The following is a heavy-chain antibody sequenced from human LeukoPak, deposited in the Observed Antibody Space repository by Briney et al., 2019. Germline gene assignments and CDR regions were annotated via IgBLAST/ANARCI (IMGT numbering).Heavy chain of an antibody. D-gene: IGHD2-2*01. V-gene: IGHV4-59*08. Sequence: SETLSLTCTVSGGSISSYYWSWIRQPPGKGLEWIGYIYYSGSTNYIPSLKSRVTISVDTSKNQFSLKLSSVTAADTAVYYCARHSCSSTSCAPYYGMDVWGQGTTVTVSS. CDR2: IYYSGST. J-gene: IGHJ6*02. CDR1: GGSISSYY. CDR3: ARHSCSSTSCAPYYGMDV.